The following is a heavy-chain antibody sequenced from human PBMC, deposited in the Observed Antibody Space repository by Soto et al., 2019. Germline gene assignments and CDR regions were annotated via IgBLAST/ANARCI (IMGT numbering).Heavy chain of an antibody. V-gene: IGHV1-69*02. CDR3: ARAESSYCSVGSCFFLILQQPEYSMDF. J-gene: IGHJ6*03. CDR1: GGTFSSYT. Sequence: SVKVSCKASGGTFSSYTISWVRQAPGQGLEWMGRIIPILGIANYAQKCQGRVTITADKSTSTAYMELGSLRSEDTAVYYCARAESSYCSVGSCFFLILQQPEYSMDFWGTATSVTVSS. CDR2: IIPILGIA. D-gene: IGHD2-15*01.